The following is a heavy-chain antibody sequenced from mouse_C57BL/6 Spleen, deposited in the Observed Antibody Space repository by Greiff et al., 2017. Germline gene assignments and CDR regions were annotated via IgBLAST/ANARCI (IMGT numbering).Heavy chain of an antibody. CDR3: ARGYSGLDY. D-gene: IGHD2-14*01. J-gene: IGHJ2*01. CDR1: GYTFTSYW. V-gene: IGHV1-61*01. CDR2: IYPSDSET. Sequence: QVQLQQPGAELVRPGSSVKLSCKASGYTFTSYWMDWVKQRPGQGLEWIGNIYPSDSETHYNQKFKDKATLTVDKSSSTAYMQLSSLTSEDSAVYYCARGYSGLDYWGQGTTLTVSS.